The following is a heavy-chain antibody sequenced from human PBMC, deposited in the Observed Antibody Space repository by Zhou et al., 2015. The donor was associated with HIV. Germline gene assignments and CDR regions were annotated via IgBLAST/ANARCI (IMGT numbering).Heavy chain of an antibody. CDR3: ANQFESGGKIGYDV. J-gene: IGHJ4*02. CDR2: INPSTGGT. D-gene: IGHD4-23*01. V-gene: IGHV1-2*06. CDR1: GATGLNYF. Sequence: QVQLVQSEPAMKKPGASVRVSCETKGATGLNYFTHWVRQAPGEGLEWMGRINPSTGGTNYAATFAGRITLTHGTATRTSQMELINLRADDTATYYCANQFESGGKIGYDVWGQGSLITVS.